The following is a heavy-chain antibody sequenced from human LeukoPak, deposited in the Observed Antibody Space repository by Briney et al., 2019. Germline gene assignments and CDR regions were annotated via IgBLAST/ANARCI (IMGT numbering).Heavy chain of an antibody. V-gene: IGHV3-74*01. CDR1: GFTFSSYW. CDR3: ARGFSSGSSLPFDY. J-gene: IGHJ4*02. D-gene: IGHD3-10*01. Sequence: GGSLRLSCAASGFTFSSYWMHWVRQAPGEGLVWVSRINSDGSSTSYADSVKGRFTISRDNAKNTLYLQLNSLRAEDTAVYYCARGFSSGSSLPFDYWGQGTLVTVSS. CDR2: INSDGSST.